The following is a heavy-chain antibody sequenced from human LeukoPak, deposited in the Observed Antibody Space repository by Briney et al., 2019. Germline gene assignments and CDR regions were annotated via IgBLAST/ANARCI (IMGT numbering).Heavy chain of an antibody. Sequence: PSETLSLTCTVSGGSISSYYWSWIRQPPGKGLEWIGYIYYSGSTNYNPSLEGRVTISVDTSKNQFSLKLSSVTAADTAVYYCARTAGYSSGWYGAIDYWGQGTLVTVSS. CDR3: ARTAGYSSGWYGAIDY. CDR2: IYYSGST. CDR1: GGSISSYY. V-gene: IGHV4-59*01. D-gene: IGHD6-19*01. J-gene: IGHJ4*02.